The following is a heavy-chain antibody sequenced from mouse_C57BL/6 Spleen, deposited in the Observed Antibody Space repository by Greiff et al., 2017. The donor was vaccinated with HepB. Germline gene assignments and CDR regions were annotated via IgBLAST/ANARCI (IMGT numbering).Heavy chain of an antibody. D-gene: IGHD2-3*01. CDR1: GYTFTSYW. J-gene: IGHJ1*03. CDR3: ARWDGYCSSYGDFDV. V-gene: IGHV1-72*01. Sequence: QVQLQQPGAELVKPGASVKLSCKASGYTFTSYWMHWVKQRPGRGLEWIGRIDPTSGGTKYNEKFKSKATLTADKPASTAYMQLSSLTSEDSAVYYCARWDGYCSSYGDFDVWGTGTTVTVS. CDR2: IDPTSGGT.